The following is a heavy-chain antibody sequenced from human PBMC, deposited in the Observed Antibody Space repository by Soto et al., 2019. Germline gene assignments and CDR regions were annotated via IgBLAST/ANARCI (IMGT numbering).Heavy chain of an antibody. J-gene: IGHJ4*02. Sequence: QVHLVESGGGVAQPGRSLRLSCAVSGFTFSDYGMQWVRQAPGKGLEWVAVVSYDGSYKYYADSVKGRFTVSRDLSGNTLFLQMNSLRLEDTAVYFCAKEMYPRTVLDSSSPWGDYWGQGTLVAVSS. CDR2: VSYDGSYK. CDR3: AKEMYPRTVLDSSSPWGDY. CDR1: GFTFSDYG. D-gene: IGHD6-6*01. V-gene: IGHV3-30*18.